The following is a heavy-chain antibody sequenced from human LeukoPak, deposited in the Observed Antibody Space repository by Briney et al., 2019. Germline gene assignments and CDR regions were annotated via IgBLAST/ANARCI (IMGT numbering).Heavy chain of an antibody. CDR1: GFPFSSYW. J-gene: IGHJ4*02. V-gene: IGHV3-7*01. CDR3: ARLTGTTGFDY. D-gene: IGHD1-1*01. Sequence: GGSLRLSCAASGFPFSSYWMSWVRQAPGKGLEWVANIKQDGSDKYYVDSVKGRFTISRDNAKNSLYLQLNSLRADDTAVYYCARLTGTTGFDYWGQGTLVTVSA. CDR2: IKQDGSDK.